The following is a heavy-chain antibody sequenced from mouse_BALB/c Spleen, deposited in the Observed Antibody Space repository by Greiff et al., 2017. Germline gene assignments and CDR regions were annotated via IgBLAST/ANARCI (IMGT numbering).Heavy chain of an antibody. J-gene: IGHJ1*01. CDR1: GFTFSSYA. CDR2: ISSGGST. D-gene: IGHD1-1*01. CDR3: ARGHYYGSSYFWYFEV. V-gene: IGHV5-6-5*01. Sequence: EVQVVESGGGLVKPGGSLKLSCAASGFTFSSYAMSWVRQTPEKRLEWVASISSGGSTYYPDSVKGRFTISRDNARNILYLQMSSLRSEDTAMYYCARGHYYGSSYFWYFEVWGAGTTVTVSS.